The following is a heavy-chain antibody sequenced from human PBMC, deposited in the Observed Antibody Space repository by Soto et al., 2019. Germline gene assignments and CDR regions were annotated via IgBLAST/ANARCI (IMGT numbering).Heavy chain of an antibody. Sequence: QVQLVESGGGVVQPGRSLRLSCAASGFTFSSYGMHWVRQAPGKGLEWVAVIWYDGSNKYYADSVKGRFTISRDNSKNTLYLQMNSLRAEDTAVYYCARTNEGVYSSSQTDYWGQGTLVTVSS. CDR3: ARTNEGVYSSSQTDY. D-gene: IGHD6-6*01. V-gene: IGHV3-33*01. J-gene: IGHJ4*02. CDR2: IWYDGSNK. CDR1: GFTFSSYG.